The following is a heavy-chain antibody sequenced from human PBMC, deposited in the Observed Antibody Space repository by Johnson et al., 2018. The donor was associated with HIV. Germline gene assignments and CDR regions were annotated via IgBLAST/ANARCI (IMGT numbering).Heavy chain of an antibody. CDR2: IKQDGSEK. Sequence: MLLVESGGGLVQPGGSLRLSCVVSGFTFRSYWMTWVRQAPGKGLEWVANIKQDGSEKYYVDSVKGRFTISRDNAKNSLYLQMNSLRAEDTAVYYCASGPRHTSHYDSSGYSGAFDIWGQGTMVTVSS. CDR1: GFTFRSYW. J-gene: IGHJ3*02. CDR3: ASGPRHTSHYDSSGYSGAFDI. D-gene: IGHD3-22*01. V-gene: IGHV3-7*01.